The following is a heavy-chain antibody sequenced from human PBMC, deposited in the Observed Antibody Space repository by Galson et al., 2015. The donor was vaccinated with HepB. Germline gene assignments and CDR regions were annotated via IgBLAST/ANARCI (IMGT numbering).Heavy chain of an antibody. D-gene: IGHD5-24*01. CDR2: INYSGST. V-gene: IGHV4-59*08. Sequence: SETLSLTCSVSAGSIRSHHWSWIRQPPGKGLEWIGYINYSGSTDYNPSLRSRVTISVDTSKNQFSLKLSSVTAADTAVYYCARVRRRDGYPGDYWGQGTLVTVSS. CDR1: AGSIRSHH. CDR3: ARVRRRDGYPGDY. J-gene: IGHJ4*02.